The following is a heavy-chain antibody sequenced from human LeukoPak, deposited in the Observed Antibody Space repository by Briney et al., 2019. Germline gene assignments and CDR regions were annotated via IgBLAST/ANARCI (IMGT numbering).Heavy chain of an antibody. CDR3: ARATGGYSNYYYYMDV. J-gene: IGHJ6*03. D-gene: IGHD5-18*01. Sequence: HPGGSLRLSCAASGFTFSSYAMHWVRQAPGKGLEWVAVISYDGNNKYYADSVKGRFTISRDNSKNTLYLQMNSLRAEDTAVYYCARATGGYSNYYYYMDVWGKGTTVTVSS. CDR2: ISYDGNNK. CDR1: GFTFSSYA. V-gene: IGHV3-30-3*01.